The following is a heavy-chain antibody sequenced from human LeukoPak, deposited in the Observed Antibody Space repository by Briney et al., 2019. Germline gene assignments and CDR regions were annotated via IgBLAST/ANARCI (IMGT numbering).Heavy chain of an antibody. V-gene: IGHV3-74*01. D-gene: IGHD3-16*01. Sequence: GGSLRLSCAASGFTFSSFSIYWVRHATGKGLVWVSRIKSAGSEPIYADSVKGRFIISRDNAKNTLYLQMDSLRAEDTAVYYCARVRMGDDFNPFDYWGQGTLVTVSS. CDR1: GFTFSSFS. CDR3: ARVRMGDDFNPFDY. CDR2: IKSAGSEP. J-gene: IGHJ4*02.